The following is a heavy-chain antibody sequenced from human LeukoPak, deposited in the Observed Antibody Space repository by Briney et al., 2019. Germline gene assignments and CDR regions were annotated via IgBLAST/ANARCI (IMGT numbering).Heavy chain of an antibody. D-gene: IGHD2-21*01. V-gene: IGHV3-30*03. J-gene: IGHJ4*02. CDR3: AARGDCGGDCYGY. CDR1: GFTFSSYW. Sequence: PGGSLRLSCAASGFTFSSYWMHWVRQAPGKGLEWVAVISYDGSNKYYADSVKGRFTISRDNSKNTLYLQMNSLRAEDTAVYYCAARGDCGGDCYGYWGQGTLVTVSS. CDR2: ISYDGSNK.